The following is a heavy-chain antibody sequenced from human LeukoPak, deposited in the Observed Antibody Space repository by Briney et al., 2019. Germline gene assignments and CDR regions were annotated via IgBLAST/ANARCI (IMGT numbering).Heavy chain of an antibody. D-gene: IGHD2-15*01. V-gene: IGHV3-7*01. CDR3: ARFGYVAAVDV. J-gene: IGHJ4*02. CDR1: GLSFSAYW. Sequence: GGSLRLSCAASGLSFSAYWMTWVRQAPGMGLEWVANINPAGSETYYVDPVKGRFSISRDNAKNLVYLQMNSLRAEDTAVYHCARFGYVAAVDVWGQGTPVTVSS. CDR2: INPAGSET.